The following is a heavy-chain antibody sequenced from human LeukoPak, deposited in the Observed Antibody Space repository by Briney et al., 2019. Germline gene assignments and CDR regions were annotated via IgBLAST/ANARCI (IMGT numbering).Heavy chain of an antibody. Sequence: GGSLRLSCAASGFTFSSYAVSWVRQAPGKGLEWVSAISGSGGSTYYADSMKGRFTISRDNSKNTLYLQMNSLRAEDTAVYYCAKGGYCSSTSCSPTIDYWGQGTLVTVSS. J-gene: IGHJ4*02. V-gene: IGHV3-23*01. CDR1: GFTFSSYA. D-gene: IGHD2-2*03. CDR3: AKGGYCSSTSCSPTIDY. CDR2: ISGSGGST.